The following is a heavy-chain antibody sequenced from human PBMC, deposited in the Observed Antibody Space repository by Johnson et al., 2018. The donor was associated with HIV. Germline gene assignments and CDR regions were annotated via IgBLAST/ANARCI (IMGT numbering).Heavy chain of an antibody. CDR1: GFTFSPYS. V-gene: IGHV3-20*04. Sequence: VQLVESGGGLVQPGGSLRLSCAASGFTFSPYSMNWVRQAPGKGLEWVSGINWNGGSTGYADSVKGRFTISRDNAKNSLYLQMNSLRAEDTALYYCARDYLVGPTGGYIWGQGTMVTVSS. CDR2: INWNGGST. J-gene: IGHJ3*02. CDR3: ARDYLVGPTGGYI. D-gene: IGHD1-26*01.